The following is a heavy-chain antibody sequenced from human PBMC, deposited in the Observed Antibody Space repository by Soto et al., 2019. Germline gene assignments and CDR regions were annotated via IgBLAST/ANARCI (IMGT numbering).Heavy chain of an antibody. Sequence: QVQLQESGPGLVKPSQTLSLTCTVSGGSISSGDYYWSWIRQPPGKGLEWIGYIYYSGSTYYNPSLKSRVTISVDTSKNQFSLKLSSVTAAETAVYYCARGLELLEVVVAATRWFDPWGQGTLVTVSS. D-gene: IGHD2-15*01. CDR2: IYYSGST. J-gene: IGHJ5*02. V-gene: IGHV4-30-4*01. CDR1: GGSISSGDYY. CDR3: ARGLELLEVVVAATRWFDP.